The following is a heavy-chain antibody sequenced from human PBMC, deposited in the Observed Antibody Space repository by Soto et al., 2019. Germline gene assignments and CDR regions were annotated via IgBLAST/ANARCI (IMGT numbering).Heavy chain of an antibody. CDR1: GFTFSNYA. J-gene: IGHJ6*02. V-gene: IGHV3-30-3*01. D-gene: IGHD2-21*01. CDR2: ISYDGSNK. Sequence: GGSLRLSCAATGFTFSNYAIHWVRQAPGKGLEWVAVISYDGSNKYYADSVRGRFTISRDNSKNTLYLEVNSLSTEDTAVYYCARGNSILFYYYGLDVWGQGTTVTVSS. CDR3: ARGNSILFYYYGLDV.